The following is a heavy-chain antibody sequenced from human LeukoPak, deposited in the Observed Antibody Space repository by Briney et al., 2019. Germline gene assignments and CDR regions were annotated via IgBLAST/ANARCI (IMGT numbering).Heavy chain of an antibody. CDR3: ARVRYSGSYNWFDP. V-gene: IGHV4-39*07. D-gene: IGHD1-26*01. Sequence: SETLSLTCTVSGGSISSSSYYWGWIRQPPGKGLEWIVSIYYSGSTYYNPSLKSRVTISVDTSKNQFSLKLSSVTAADTAVYYCARVRYSGSYNWFDPWGQGTLVTVSS. CDR2: IYYSGST. CDR1: GGSISSSSYY. J-gene: IGHJ5*02.